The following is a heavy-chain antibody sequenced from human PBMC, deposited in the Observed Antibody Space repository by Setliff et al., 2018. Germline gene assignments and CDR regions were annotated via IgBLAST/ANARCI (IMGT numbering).Heavy chain of an antibody. D-gene: IGHD2-15*01. V-gene: IGHV1-18*01. J-gene: IGHJ3*02. CDR2: ISAYNGDT. CDR1: SYTFSSYG. Sequence: ASVTVSCKASSYTFSSYGISWVRQAPGQGLEWMGWISAYNGDTNYAQNLQGRVTMTTDTSTSTAYMELRSLRSDDTAVYYCARDRRNIVVAVVNAAFDIWGQGTMVTVSS. CDR3: ARDRRNIVVAVVNAAFDI.